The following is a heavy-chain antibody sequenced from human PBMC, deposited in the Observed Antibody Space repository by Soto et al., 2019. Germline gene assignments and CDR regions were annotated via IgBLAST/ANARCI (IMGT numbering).Heavy chain of an antibody. D-gene: IGHD3-16*01. V-gene: IGHV1-69*01. CDR3: ATATASTPGGRLDV. CDR2: IIPILNLV. J-gene: IGHJ6*02. Sequence: VQLEQSETEVRKPGSSVKLSCKTSGDSFNDYAISWVRQAPGQGLEWMGGIIPILNLVRYAEKFQGRVTISATDSTGTAYLEVTRLRSEDTATYYGATATASTPGGRLDVWGLGTTVSVSS. CDR1: GDSFNDYA.